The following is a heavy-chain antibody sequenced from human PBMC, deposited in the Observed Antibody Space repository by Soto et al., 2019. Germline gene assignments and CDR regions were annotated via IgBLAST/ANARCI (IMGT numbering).Heavy chain of an antibody. Sequence: GFLKLTCGTSGLTFYYYTMHWVSQAPGMGLEWVSLISWDGGSTYYAGSVKGRFTISRDNSKNSLYLQMNSLRTEDTALYYCAKDSSGSYYFDYWGQGTLVTVSS. V-gene: IGHV3-43*01. CDR2: ISWDGGST. CDR1: GLTFYYYT. J-gene: IGHJ4*02. CDR3: AKDSSGSYYFDY. D-gene: IGHD1-26*01.